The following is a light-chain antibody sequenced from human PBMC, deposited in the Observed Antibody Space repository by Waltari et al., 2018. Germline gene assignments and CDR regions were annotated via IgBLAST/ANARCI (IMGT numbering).Light chain of an antibody. Sequence: TQSPVTLSASLGGRATISCRASQGISVNLAWYQQKPGQSPRLLIYDASNRATDIPARFSGSGSGTEFALTISSLQSEDLAVYYCQQYYYWPLTFGQGTKVDIK. J-gene: IGKJ1*01. CDR1: QGISVN. V-gene: IGKV3-15*01. CDR3: QQYYYWPLT. CDR2: DAS.